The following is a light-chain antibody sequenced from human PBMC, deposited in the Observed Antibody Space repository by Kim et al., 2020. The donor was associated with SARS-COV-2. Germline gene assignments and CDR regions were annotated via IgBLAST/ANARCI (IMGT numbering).Light chain of an antibody. CDR1: NIGNKN. V-gene: IGLV3-9*01. CDR2: RDY. CDR3: QVWDSTSVV. J-gene: IGLJ3*02. Sequence: SYELTQPLSVSVAPGQTARITCEGNNIGNKNVHWYQQKPGQAPVLVIYRDYNRPSGIPERFSGSNSGNTATLTFSRAQVGDEADYFCQVWDSTSVVFGGGTQLTVL.